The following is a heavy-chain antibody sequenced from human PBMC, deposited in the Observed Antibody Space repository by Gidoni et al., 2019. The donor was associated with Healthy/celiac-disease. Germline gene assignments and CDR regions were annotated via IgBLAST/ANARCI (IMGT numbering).Heavy chain of an antibody. J-gene: IGHJ3*02. CDR3: AVDSSGYYVDAFDI. Sequence: EVQLVESGGGLVQPGGSLRLSCAASGFTFSSYSMNWGRQAPGKGLEWVSYISSSSSTIYYADSGKGRFTISRDNAKNSLYLQMNSLRDEDTAVYYCAVDSSGYYVDAFDIWGQGTMVTVSS. V-gene: IGHV3-48*02. CDR2: ISSSSSTI. D-gene: IGHD3-22*01. CDR1: GFTFSSYS.